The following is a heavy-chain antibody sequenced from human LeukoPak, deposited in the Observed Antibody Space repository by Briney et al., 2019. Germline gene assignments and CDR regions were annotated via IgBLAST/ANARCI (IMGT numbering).Heavy chain of an antibody. D-gene: IGHD6-19*01. Sequence: PSETLSLICTVSGASISSYYWSWIRQPPGKGLEWIGYIYYSGSTNYNPSLKSRVTISVDTSKNQFSLKLSSVTAADTAVYYCARAIVAGTGYYYYMDVWGKGTTVTISS. CDR3: ARAIVAGTGYYYYMDV. J-gene: IGHJ6*03. CDR2: IYYSGST. CDR1: GASISSYY. V-gene: IGHV4-59*01.